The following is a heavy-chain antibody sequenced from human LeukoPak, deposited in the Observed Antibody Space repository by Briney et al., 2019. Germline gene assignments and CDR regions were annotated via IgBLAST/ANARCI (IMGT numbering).Heavy chain of an antibody. J-gene: IGHJ3*02. CDR1: GFTFSSYG. CDR3: AKDHQLYYDTLTGYYVDAFDI. V-gene: IGHV3-30*02. D-gene: IGHD3-9*01. Sequence: GGSLRLSCAAFGFTFSSYGMHWVRQAPGKGLEWVAFIRYDGSNKYYADSVKGRFTISRDNAKNSLFLQMNTLRAEDTAVYYCAKDHQLYYDTLTGYYVDAFDIWGQGTMVTVSS. CDR2: IRYDGSNK.